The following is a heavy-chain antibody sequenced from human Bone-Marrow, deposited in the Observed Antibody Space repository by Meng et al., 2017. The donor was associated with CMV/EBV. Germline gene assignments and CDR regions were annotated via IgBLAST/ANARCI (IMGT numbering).Heavy chain of an antibody. J-gene: IGHJ6*02. CDR2: IIPIFGTA. D-gene: IGHD6-13*01. CDR3: ARVSSQTGVVYYYYGMDV. V-gene: IGHV1-69*05. CDR1: GGTFSSYA. Sequence: SVKVSCKASGGTFSSYAISWVRQAPGQGLEWMGGIIPIFGTANYAQKFQGRVTITTDKSTSTAYMELSSLRSEDTAVYYCARVSSQTGVVYYYYGMDVWGQGTTVTFSS.